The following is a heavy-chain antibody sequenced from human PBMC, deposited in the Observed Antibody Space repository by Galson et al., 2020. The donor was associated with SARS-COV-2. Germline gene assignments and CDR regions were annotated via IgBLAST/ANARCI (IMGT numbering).Heavy chain of an antibody. CDR1: GGSISSYY. CDR2: IYTSGST. D-gene: IGHD3-9*01. Sequence: SETLSLTCTVSGGSISSYYWSWIRQPAGKGLEWIGRIYTSGSTNYNPSLKSRVTMSVDTSKNQFSLKLSSVTAADTAVYYCARSPYFDWSHGVLYYYYGMDVWGQGTTVTVSS. CDR3: ARSPYFDWSHGVLYYYYGMDV. V-gene: IGHV4-4*07. J-gene: IGHJ6*02.